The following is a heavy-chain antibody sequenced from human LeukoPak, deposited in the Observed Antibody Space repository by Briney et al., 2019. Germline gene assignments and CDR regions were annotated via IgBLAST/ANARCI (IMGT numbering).Heavy chain of an antibody. D-gene: IGHD4-17*01. J-gene: IGHJ3*02. Sequence: PGGSRRLSCTASGLTFSNYATTWVRQAPGKGLEWVSSITGSGRGTYYADSVKGRFSVSRDNSQNTVFLHMNSLRADDTALYYCSKDPSGDYVGAFDMWGPGTMVTVSS. CDR3: SKDPSGDYVGAFDM. CDR2: ITGSGRGT. CDR1: GLTFSNYA. V-gene: IGHV3-23*01.